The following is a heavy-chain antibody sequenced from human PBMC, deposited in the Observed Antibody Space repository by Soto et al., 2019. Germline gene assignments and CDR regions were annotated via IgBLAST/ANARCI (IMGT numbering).Heavy chain of an antibody. CDR1: SYG. J-gene: IGHJ4*02. CDR3: ARDQEYSSSWTDY. D-gene: IGHD6-13*01. V-gene: IGHV1-18*01. Sequence: SYGISWVRQAPGQGLEWMGWISAYNGNKNYAQKLQGRVTMTTDTSTSTAYMELRSLRSDDTAVYYCARDQEYSSSWTDYWGQGTLVTVSS. CDR2: ISAYNGNK.